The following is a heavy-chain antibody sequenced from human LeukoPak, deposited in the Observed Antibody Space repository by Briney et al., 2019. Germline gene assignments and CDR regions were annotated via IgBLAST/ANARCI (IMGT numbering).Heavy chain of an antibody. J-gene: IGHJ3*02. CDR3: ATLARYAFDI. CDR1: GFPVSSNY. Sequence: QPGGSLRLSCAASGFPVSSNYMSWVRQAPGKGLEWVSVIYRDDTTYYADSVKGRFTIFRDNSKNTLYLQMNSLRAEDTAVYYCATLARYAFDIWGQGTMVTVSS. V-gene: IGHV3-53*01. CDR2: IYRDDTT. D-gene: IGHD5-12*01.